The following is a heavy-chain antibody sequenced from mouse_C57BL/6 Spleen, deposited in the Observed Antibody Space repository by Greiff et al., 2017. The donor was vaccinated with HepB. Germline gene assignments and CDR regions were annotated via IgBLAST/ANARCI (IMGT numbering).Heavy chain of an antibody. Sequence: VQGVESDAELVKPGASVKISCKVSGYTFTDHTIHWMKQRPEQGLEWIGYIYPRDGSTKYNEKFKGKATLTADKSSSTAYMQLNSLTSEDSAVYFCASDGYPYYYAMDYWGQGTSVTVSS. CDR1: GYTFTDHT. CDR2: IYPRDGST. D-gene: IGHD2-3*01. V-gene: IGHV1-78*01. CDR3: ASDGYPYYYAMDY. J-gene: IGHJ4*01.